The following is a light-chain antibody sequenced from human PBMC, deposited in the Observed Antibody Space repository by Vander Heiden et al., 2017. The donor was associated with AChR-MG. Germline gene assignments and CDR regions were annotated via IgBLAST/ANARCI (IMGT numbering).Light chain of an antibody. Sequence: QTVVTQEPSFSVSPGGTVTLTCGLRSGSVSTSYYPNWYQQTPGQAPRTLIYNTNTRSSGVPDRFSGSILGNKAALAITGTQADDESDYYCVLYMGSGMWVFGGGTKL. CDR3: VLYMGSGMWV. V-gene: IGLV8-61*01. CDR2: NTN. J-gene: IGLJ3*02. CDR1: SGSVSTSYY.